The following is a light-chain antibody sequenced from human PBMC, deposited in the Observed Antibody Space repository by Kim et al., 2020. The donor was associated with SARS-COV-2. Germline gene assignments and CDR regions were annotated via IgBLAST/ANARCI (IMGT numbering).Light chain of an antibody. Sequence: DIQMTQSPSTLSASVGDRVTITCRASENIYGWMAWYQQRPGKAPNLLIYKASTLESGVPSRFSGGGSAAEFTLTISSLQPDDSATYYCQQYNRPSYTFGQGTKLEIK. V-gene: IGKV1-5*03. CDR2: KAS. CDR1: ENIYGW. J-gene: IGKJ2*01. CDR3: QQYNRPSYT.